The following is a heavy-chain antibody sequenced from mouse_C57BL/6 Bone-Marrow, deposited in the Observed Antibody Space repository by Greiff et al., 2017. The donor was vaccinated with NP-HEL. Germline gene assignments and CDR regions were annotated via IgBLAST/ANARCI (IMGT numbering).Heavy chain of an antibody. J-gene: IGHJ1*03. CDR1: GFTFSDYG. V-gene: IGHV5-17*01. D-gene: IGHD2-5*01. CDR3: ANSNYSYWYFDV. Sequence: EVKLVESGGGLVKPGGSLKLSCAASGFTFSDYGMHWVRQAPEKGLEWVAYISSGSSTIYYADTVKGRFTISRDNAKNTLFLQMTSLRSEDTAMYYCANSNYSYWYFDVWGTGTTVTVSS. CDR2: ISSGSSTI.